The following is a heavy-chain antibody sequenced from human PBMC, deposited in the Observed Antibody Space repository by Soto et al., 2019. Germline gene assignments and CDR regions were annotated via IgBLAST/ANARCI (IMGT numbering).Heavy chain of an antibody. Sequence: QVQLQESGPGLVKPSETLSLTCTVSGGSTSSYYWSWIRQPPGKGLEWIGYIYYSGSTNFNPSLKSRVAISVDTSKNQFSLKLSSVTAADTAVYYCARQAGDYYASGSHYYYGMDVWGQGTTVTVSS. D-gene: IGHD3-10*01. CDR1: GGSTSSYY. CDR2: IYYSGST. J-gene: IGHJ6*02. CDR3: ARQAGDYYASGSHYYYGMDV. V-gene: IGHV4-59*08.